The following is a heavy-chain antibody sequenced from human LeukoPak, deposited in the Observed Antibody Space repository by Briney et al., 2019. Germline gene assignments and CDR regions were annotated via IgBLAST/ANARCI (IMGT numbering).Heavy chain of an antibody. CDR3: ARDPKFVRGDYFFDY. D-gene: IGHD2/OR15-2a*01. J-gene: IGHJ4*02. CDR1: GFTFSSYN. CDR2: ISSSTSYI. V-gene: IGHV3-21*01. Sequence: GGSLRLSCAASGFTFSSYNMNWVRQAPGKGLEWVSSISSSTSYIYYADSVKGRFTISRDNAKNSLYLQMNSLRAEDTAVYYCARDPKFVRGDYFFDYWGQGTLVTVSS.